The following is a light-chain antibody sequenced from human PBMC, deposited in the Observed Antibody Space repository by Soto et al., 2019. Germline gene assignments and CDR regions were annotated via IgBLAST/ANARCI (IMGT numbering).Light chain of an antibody. V-gene: IGKV1-39*01. CDR2: AAS. Sequence: DIQMTQSPSSLSASVGDRVTITCRASQRISSYLNWYQQKPGQAPKLLIYAASSLQSGVPSRFSGSGSGTDFTLTISSLQPEDFATYYCQQSYSTSVTFGQGTKVEIK. CDR3: QQSYSTSVT. J-gene: IGKJ1*01. CDR1: QRISSY.